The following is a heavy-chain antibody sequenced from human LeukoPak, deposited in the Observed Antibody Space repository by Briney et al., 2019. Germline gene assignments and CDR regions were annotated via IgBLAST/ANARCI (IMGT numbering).Heavy chain of an antibody. D-gene: IGHD3-10*01. CDR3: AKTRENVLLFDY. J-gene: IGHJ4*01. CDR2: IYYSGST. V-gene: IGHV4-31*03. CDR1: GGSISSGGYY. Sequence: PSQTLSLTCTVSGGSISSGGYYWSWIRQHAGKGLEWIGYIYYSGSTYYNPSLKSRVTTSVDTSKNQFSLKLSSVTAADTAVYYCAKTRENVLLFDYWGQGTPVTVSS.